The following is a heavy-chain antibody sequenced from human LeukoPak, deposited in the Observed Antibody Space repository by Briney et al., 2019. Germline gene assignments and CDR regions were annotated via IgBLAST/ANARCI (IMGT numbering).Heavy chain of an antibody. CDR2: ISSSSSYI. D-gene: IGHD1-26*01. Sequence: GGSLRLSCAASGFTFSSYSMTWVRQAPGKGLEWVSSISSSSSYIYYADSVKGRFTISRDNAKNSLYLQMNSLRAEDTAVYYCARDVGSGSYYAYWGQGTLVTVSS. CDR3: ARDVGSGSYYAY. J-gene: IGHJ4*02. CDR1: GFTFSSYS. V-gene: IGHV3-21*01.